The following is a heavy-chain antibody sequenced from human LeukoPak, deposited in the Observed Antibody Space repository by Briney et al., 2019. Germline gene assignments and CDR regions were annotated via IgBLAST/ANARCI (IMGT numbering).Heavy chain of an antibody. J-gene: IGHJ4*02. V-gene: IGHV3-74*01. CDR1: GFTFSNYW. CDR2: VKSDGSST. Sequence: GGSLRLSCAASGFTFSNYWMHWVRQAPGKGLVWVSRVKSDGSSTTYVDSVKGRFTISRDDAKNTLYLQMNSLRAEDTAVYYCAREDGSGLIDYWGQGTLVTVSS. CDR3: AREDGSGLIDY. D-gene: IGHD6-19*01.